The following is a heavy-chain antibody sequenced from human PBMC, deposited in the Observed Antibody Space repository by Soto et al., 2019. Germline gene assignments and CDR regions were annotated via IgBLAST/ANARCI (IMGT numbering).Heavy chain of an antibody. D-gene: IGHD2-21*01. CDR3: ARLRIATNNYKWFDP. CDR1: GAALNSGNYY. Sequence: SETLSLTCSVSGAALNSGNYYWSWIRQVPGEGLEWIGHIYVTGAVDYNPSLRDRITISQDTSERQFSLNLRLVTAADTAVYYCARLRIATNNYKWFDPWGQGTLVTVSS. J-gene: IGHJ5*02. CDR2: IYVTGAV. V-gene: IGHV4-31*03.